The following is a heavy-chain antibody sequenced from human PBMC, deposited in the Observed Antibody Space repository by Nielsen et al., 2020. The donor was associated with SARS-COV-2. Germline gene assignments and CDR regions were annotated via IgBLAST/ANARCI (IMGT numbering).Heavy chain of an antibody. V-gene: IGHV4-39*01. CDR1: GGSISSSSYY. Sequence: SETLSLTCTVSGGSISSSSYYWGWIRQPPGKGLEWIGSIYYSGSTYYNPSLKSRVTISVDTSKNQFSLKLSSVTAADTAVYYCARVESGIVGASSFDYWGQGTLVTVSS. CDR2: IYYSGST. CDR3: ARVESGIVGASSFDY. D-gene: IGHD1-26*01. J-gene: IGHJ4*02.